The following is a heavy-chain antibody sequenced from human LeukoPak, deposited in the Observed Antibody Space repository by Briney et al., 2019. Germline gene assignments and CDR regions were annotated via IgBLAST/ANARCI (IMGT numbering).Heavy chain of an antibody. CDR2: ISSSGSNI. D-gene: IGHD5-12*01. V-gene: IGHV3-48*03. CDR1: GFTFSSYE. J-gene: IGHJ6*03. CDR3: AREPYSGYDGGYYYYYYYMDV. Sequence: PGGSLRLSCAASGFTFSSYEMNWVRQAPGKGLEWVSYISSSGSNIYYADSVKGRLTISRDNAKNSLYLQMNSLRAEDAAVYYCAREPYSGYDGGYYYYYYYMDVWGKGTTVTVSS.